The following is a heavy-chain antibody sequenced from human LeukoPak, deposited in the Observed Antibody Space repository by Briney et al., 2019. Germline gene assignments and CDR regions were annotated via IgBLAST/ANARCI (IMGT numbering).Heavy chain of an antibody. CDR2: INAAGDET. CDR3: AKDGHYGSGSYYSPYYYYYGMDV. D-gene: IGHD3-10*01. J-gene: IGHJ6*02. Sequence: GGSLRLSCAASGFTFSSFAMSWVRQTPGKGLAWVSTINAAGDETFYSASVKGRFTISRDNSRSTLYLQMNSLRAEDTAVYYCAKDGHYGSGSYYSPYYYYYGMDVWGQGTTVTVSS. CDR1: GFTFSSFA. V-gene: IGHV3-23*01.